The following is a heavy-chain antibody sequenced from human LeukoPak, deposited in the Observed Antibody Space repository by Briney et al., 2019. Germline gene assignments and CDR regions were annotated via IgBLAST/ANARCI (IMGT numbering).Heavy chain of an antibody. Sequence: PGGSLRLSCAASGFTFSSYAMSWVRQAPGKGLEWVSAISGSGGSTYYADSVKGRFTISRDNSKNTLYLQMNSLRAEDTAVYYCAKDGSDGDYKIGTYYFDYWGQGTLVTVSS. CDR2: ISGSGGST. CDR3: AKDGSDGDYKIGTYYFDY. V-gene: IGHV3-23*01. D-gene: IGHD4-17*01. J-gene: IGHJ4*02. CDR1: GFTFSSYA.